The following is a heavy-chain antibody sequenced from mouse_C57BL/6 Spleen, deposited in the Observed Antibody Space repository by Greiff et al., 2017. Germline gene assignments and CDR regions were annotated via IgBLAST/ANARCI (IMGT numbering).Heavy chain of an antibody. D-gene: IGHD1-1*01. J-gene: IGHJ2*01. CDR1: GFTFNTYA. CDR2: IRSKSSNYAT. Sequence: EVQVVESGGGLVQPKGSLKLSCAASGFTFNTYAMHWVRQAPGKGLEWVARIRSKSSNYATYYADSVKDRFTISRDDSQSMLYLQMNNLKTEDTAMYYCVRGDHYYGSSLFDYWGQGTTLTVSS. CDR3: VRGDHYYGSSLFDY. V-gene: IGHV10-3*01.